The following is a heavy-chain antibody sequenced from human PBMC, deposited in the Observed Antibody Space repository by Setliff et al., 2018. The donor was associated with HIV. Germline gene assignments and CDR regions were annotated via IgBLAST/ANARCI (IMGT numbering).Heavy chain of an antibody. J-gene: IGHJ1*01. Sequence: PSETLSLTCAVYGVSVSSGGYYWSWIRQHPGKGLEWIGYAYYTGTSYFNPSLKSRITISVDTSKNHFSLKLGFVTAADTAVYYCARGESTTWDLAEYFQHWGHGTLVTVSS. CDR3: ARGESTTWDLAEYFQH. CDR1: GVSVSSGGYY. CDR2: AYYTGTS. D-gene: IGHD2-2*01. V-gene: IGHV4-31*11.